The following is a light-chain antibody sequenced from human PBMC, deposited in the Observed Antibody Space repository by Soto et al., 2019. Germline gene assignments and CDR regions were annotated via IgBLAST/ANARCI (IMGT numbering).Light chain of an antibody. Sequence: EIVMTQSPATLSVSPGERATLSCRASQSVSSNLAWYQQKPGQAPRLLIYGASTRATGIPARFSGSGSGTEFTLTISSLQSEDLAVYYCQQYNNWPPPFTFGPGTKVDIK. V-gene: IGKV3-15*01. CDR3: QQYNNWPPPFT. J-gene: IGKJ3*01. CDR1: QSVSSN. CDR2: GAS.